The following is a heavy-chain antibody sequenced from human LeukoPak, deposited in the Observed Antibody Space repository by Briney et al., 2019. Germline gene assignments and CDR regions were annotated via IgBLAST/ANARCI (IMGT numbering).Heavy chain of an antibody. CDR1: QFSFGTYA. J-gene: IGHJ3*02. Sequence: GGSLRLSCAVSQFSFGTYAMSWVRQAPGKGLEWVSGISWNSGSIGYADSVKGRFTISRDNAKNSLYLQMNSLRAEDMALYYCAKDTRSSGWQTYAFDIWGQGTMVTVSS. CDR3: AKDTRSSGWQTYAFDI. D-gene: IGHD6-19*01. V-gene: IGHV3-9*03. CDR2: ISWNSGSI.